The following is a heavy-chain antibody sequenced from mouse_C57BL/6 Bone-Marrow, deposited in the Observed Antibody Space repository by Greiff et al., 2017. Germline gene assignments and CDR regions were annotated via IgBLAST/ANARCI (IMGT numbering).Heavy chain of an antibody. CDR2: ISSGGSYT. V-gene: IGHV5-6*01. D-gene: IGHD1-1*01. Sequence: EVKVVESGGDLVKPGGSLKLSCAASGFTFSSYGMSWVRQTPDKRLEWVATISSGGSYTYYPDSVKGRFTISRDNAKNTLYLQMSSLKSEDTAMYYCARTLITTVVAKWYFDVWGTGTTVTVSS. CDR3: ARTLITTVVAKWYFDV. J-gene: IGHJ1*03. CDR1: GFTFSSYG.